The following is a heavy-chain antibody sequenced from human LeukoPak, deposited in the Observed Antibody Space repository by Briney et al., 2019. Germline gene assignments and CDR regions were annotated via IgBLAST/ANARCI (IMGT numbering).Heavy chain of an antibody. CDR3: AREPSGGAVAGFFEY. J-gene: IGHJ4*02. V-gene: IGHV4-59*01. D-gene: IGHD6-19*01. CDR2: IYYSGST. CDR1: GGSISSYY. Sequence: SETLSLTCTVSGGSISSYYWSWIRQPPGKGLEWIGYIYYSGSTNYNPSLKSRVTISVDTSKNQFSLKLSSVTAADTAVYYCAREPSGGAVAGFFEYWGQGTLVTVSS.